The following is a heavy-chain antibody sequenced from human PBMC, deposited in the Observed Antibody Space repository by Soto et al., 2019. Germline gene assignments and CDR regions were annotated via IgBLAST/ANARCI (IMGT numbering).Heavy chain of an antibody. V-gene: IGHV3-33*01. J-gene: IGHJ4*02. Sequence: QVQLVESGGGVVQPGRSLRLSCAASGFTFSSYGMHWVRQAPGKGLEWVAVIWYDGSNKYYVDSVKGRFTISRDNSKNARYLQMNSLRAEDTAVYYCARDLKWDYGDYYFDYWGQGTLVTVSS. CDR3: ARDLKWDYGDYYFDY. D-gene: IGHD4-17*01. CDR1: GFTFSSYG. CDR2: IWYDGSNK.